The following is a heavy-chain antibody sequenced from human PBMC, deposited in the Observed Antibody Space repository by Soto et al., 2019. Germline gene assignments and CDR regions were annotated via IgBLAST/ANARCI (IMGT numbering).Heavy chain of an antibody. V-gene: IGHV3-74*01. CDR2: IKFDGSST. Sequence: PGGSLRLSCAASGFAFSTYWMHWVRQAPGKGLLWVARIKFDGSSTYSADSVKGRFTISRDDAKNTLYLQMNGLRVDDTAVYYCARGAKHIYAMDVCGQGTTVIVSS. CDR3: ARGAKHIYAMDV. J-gene: IGHJ6*02. CDR1: GFAFSTYW.